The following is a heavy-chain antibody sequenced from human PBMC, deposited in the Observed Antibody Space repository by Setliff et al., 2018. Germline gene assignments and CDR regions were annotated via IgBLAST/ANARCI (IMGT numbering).Heavy chain of an antibody. J-gene: IGHJ4*02. V-gene: IGHV1-46*01. Sequence: AASVKVSCKASGHSLTSNHFHWGRQAPGKGLEWMGTINPNDGYTIYAPAFQGRVAMTTDTSTGTAYMELSGPTSADTAIYYCIVNMVRPVTGLDSWGPGTLVTVSS. CDR1: GHSLTSNH. CDR3: IVNMVRPVTGLDS. D-gene: IGHD2-15*01. CDR2: INPNDGYT.